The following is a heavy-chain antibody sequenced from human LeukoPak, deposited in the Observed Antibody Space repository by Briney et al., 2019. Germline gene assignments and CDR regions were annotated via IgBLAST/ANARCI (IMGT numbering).Heavy chain of an antibody. V-gene: IGHV3-66*01. CDR3: ARGGYSYGYYFDY. D-gene: IGHD5-18*01. CDR2: IYSSGST. CDR1: GFTVSSNY. Sequence: GGPLRLSCAASGFTVSSNYMSWVRQAPGKGLEWVSVIYSSGSTYYADSVKGRFTISRDNSKNTLYLQMNSLRAEDTAVYYCARGGYSYGYYFDYWGQGTLVTVSS. J-gene: IGHJ4*02.